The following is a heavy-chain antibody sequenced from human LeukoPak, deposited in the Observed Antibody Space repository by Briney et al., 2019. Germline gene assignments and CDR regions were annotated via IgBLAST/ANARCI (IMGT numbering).Heavy chain of an antibody. CDR3: TRSIAVVGTLGY. CDR2: IRSKAYGATT. D-gene: IGHD6-19*01. V-gene: IGHV3-49*04. J-gene: IGHJ4*02. CDR1: GFPFGDYA. Sequence: GGSLRLSCTASGFPFGDYALNWVRQAPGKGLEWVGFIRSKAYGATTEYAASVKGRFTISRDDSESIAYLQMDSLKTEDTAVYYCTRSIAVVGTLGYWGQGTLVTVSS.